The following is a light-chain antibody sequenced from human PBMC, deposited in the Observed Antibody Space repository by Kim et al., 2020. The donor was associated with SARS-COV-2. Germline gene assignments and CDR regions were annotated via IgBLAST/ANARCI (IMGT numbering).Light chain of an antibody. V-gene: IGLV3-1*01. Sequence: GAARQTASIPCSGDKLGDKYVAWYQQRPGQSPLMVISQNTQRPSGIPERFSGTNSGNTATLTISETQAMDEGDYYCQAWDSTTGVVFGGGTQLTVL. CDR3: QAWDSTTGVV. CDR2: QNT. CDR1: KLGDKY. J-gene: IGLJ3*02.